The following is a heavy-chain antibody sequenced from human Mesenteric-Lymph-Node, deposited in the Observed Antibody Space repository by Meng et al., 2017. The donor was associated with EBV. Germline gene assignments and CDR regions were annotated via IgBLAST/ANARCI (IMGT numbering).Heavy chain of an antibody. Sequence: GKLLQVGAGLLKPSGPLHLPCAVYGGSFGGDDWPWIRQPPGKGLEWIGEINAGESTNNNPSLKSRVTMSTATTKNQFSLKLSSVTAADTAVYYCARTIAGEYDDYVVPLDYWGQGTLVTVSS. CDR2: INAGEST. CDR1: GGSFGGDD. J-gene: IGHJ4*02. CDR3: ARTIAGEYDDYVVPLDY. D-gene: IGHD4-17*01. V-gene: IGHV4-34*01.